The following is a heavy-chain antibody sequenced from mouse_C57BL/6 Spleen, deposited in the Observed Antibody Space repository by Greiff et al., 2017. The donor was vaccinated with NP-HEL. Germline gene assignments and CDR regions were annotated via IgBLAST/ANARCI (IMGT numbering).Heavy chain of an antibody. D-gene: IGHD1-1*01. CDR3: ARYGSSRHNYFDY. CDR1: GYTFTSYW. J-gene: IGHJ2*01. Sequence: QVQLQQPGAELVKPGASVKMSCKASGYTFTSYWITWVKQRPGQGLEWIGDIYPGSGSTNYNEKFKSKATLTVDTSSSTTYMQLSSLTSEDSAVYYCARYGSSRHNYFDYWGQGTTLTVSS. CDR2: IYPGSGST. V-gene: IGHV1-55*01.